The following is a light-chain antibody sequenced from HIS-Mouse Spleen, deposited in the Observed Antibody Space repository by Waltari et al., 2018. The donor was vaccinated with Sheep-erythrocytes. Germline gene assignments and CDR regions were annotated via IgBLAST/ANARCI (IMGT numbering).Light chain of an antibody. Sequence: QSALTQPRSVSGSPGQSVTISCTGTSSDVGGYNYVSWYQQHPGKAPKLMIYDVSKRPSGVPGRCSGSKSGNTASLTISGLQAEDEADYYCCSYAGSYNHVFGTGTKVTVL. CDR1: SSDVGGYNY. CDR2: DVS. J-gene: IGLJ1*01. V-gene: IGLV2-11*01. CDR3: CSYAGSYNHV.